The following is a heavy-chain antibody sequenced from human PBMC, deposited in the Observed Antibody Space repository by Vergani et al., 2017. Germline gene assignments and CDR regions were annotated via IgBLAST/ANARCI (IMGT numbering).Heavy chain of an antibody. CDR3: AWRNPYGSGHVDF. CDR2: VPRNGNT. Sequence: QVDLQESGPGLVKSSETLSLNCAVSGYSVGSGYYWGWIRQPPGRGLEWIGCVPRNGNTYYTSSLRSRATISRDTSKNQFSLRLTSVTAEDTADYYCAWRNPYGSGHVDFWGRGVLVTVSA. V-gene: IGHV4-38-2*01. J-gene: IGHJ4*02. CDR1: GYSVGSGYY. D-gene: IGHD3-10*01.